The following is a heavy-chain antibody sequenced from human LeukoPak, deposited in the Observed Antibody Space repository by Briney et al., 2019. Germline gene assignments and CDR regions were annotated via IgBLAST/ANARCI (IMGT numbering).Heavy chain of an antibody. CDR2: IKQDGSEK. J-gene: IGHJ4*02. CDR3: ARGYSGYDYYSLGY. D-gene: IGHD5-12*01. V-gene: IGHV3-7*01. Sequence: GGSLRLSCAASGFTFSSYWMSWVRQAPGKGLEWVANIKQDGSEKYYVDSVKGRFTISRDNAKNSLNLQMSSLRAEDTAVYYCARGYSGYDYYSLGYWGQGTLVTASS. CDR1: GFTFSSYW.